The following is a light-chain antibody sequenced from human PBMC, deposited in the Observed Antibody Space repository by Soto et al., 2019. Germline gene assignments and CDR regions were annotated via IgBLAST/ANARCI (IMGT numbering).Light chain of an antibody. CDR3: QQSHGIPYT. CDR1: QTISTY. Sequence: DIQMTQSPSSLSASVGDRVTITCRASQTISTYLNWYQQNPGKAPKLLIYAASTLQSGVPSRFSGSGSGTDFTLTISSLQPEDFATYYCQQSHGIPYTFGQGTKLEI. J-gene: IGKJ2*01. CDR2: AAS. V-gene: IGKV1-39*01.